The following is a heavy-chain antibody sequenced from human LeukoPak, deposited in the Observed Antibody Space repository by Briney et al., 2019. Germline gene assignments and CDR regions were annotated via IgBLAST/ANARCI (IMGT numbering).Heavy chain of an antibody. Sequence: GGSLRLSCAASGFTFDDYTMHWVRQAPGKGLEWVSLISWDGGSTYYADSVKGRFTISRDNAKNSLYLQMNSLRAEDTAVYYCARILWFGELFLDYWGQGTLATVSS. CDR2: ISWDGGST. V-gene: IGHV3-43*01. CDR1: GFTFDDYT. CDR3: ARILWFGELFLDY. J-gene: IGHJ4*02. D-gene: IGHD3-10*01.